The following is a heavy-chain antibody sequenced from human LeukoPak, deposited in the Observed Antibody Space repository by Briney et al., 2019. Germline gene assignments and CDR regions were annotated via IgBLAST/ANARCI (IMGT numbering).Heavy chain of an antibody. Sequence: SETLSLTCAVCGGSFSGYYWSWIRQPPGKGLVWIGEINHSGSTNYNPSLKSRVTISVDTSKNQFSLKQSSVTAADTAVYYCARDRYSSSWYAKGGYFQHWGQGTVVTVSS. CDR2: INHSGST. V-gene: IGHV4-34*01. CDR3: ARDRYSSSWYAKGGYFQH. J-gene: IGHJ1*01. D-gene: IGHD6-13*01. CDR1: GGSFSGYY.